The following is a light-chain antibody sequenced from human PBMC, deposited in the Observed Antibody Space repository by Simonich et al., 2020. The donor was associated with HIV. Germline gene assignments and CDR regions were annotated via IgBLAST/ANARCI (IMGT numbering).Light chain of an antibody. CDR2: AAS. CDR1: QGIASY. J-gene: IGKJ4*01. Sequence: IHLTQSPSFLSASVGDRVTITCRASQGIASYLAWYQQKPGKAPKLLIYAASTLQSGVPSRFSGSGSGTEFTLTISSLQPEDFATYYCQQSYTTPITFGGGTKVEIK. CDR3: QQSYTTPIT. V-gene: IGKV1-39*01.